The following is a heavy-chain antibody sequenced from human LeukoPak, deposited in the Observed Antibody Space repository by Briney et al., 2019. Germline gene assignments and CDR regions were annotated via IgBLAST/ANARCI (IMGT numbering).Heavy chain of an antibody. CDR2: LSGSGGDT. CDR3: AKDAMATVTYFDY. CDR1: GFTFNSYA. J-gene: IGHJ4*02. Sequence: GGSLRLSCATSGFTFNSYAMSWVCQAPGKGLEWVSGLSGSGGDTDYADSVKGRFTISRDNSRNTLYLQMNSLRSEDTAVYYCAKDAMATVTYFDYWGQGSLVTVSS. V-gene: IGHV3-23*01. D-gene: IGHD4-17*01.